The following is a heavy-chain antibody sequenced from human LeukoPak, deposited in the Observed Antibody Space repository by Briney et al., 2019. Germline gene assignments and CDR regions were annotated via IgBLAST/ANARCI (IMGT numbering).Heavy chain of an antibody. J-gene: IGHJ4*02. Sequence: GWSVTLSCTASGLTFSSYAMNWVRPAPGKGVEWVSGIGAGGTFTYYAVSVKGRFTIFRENYKNTLYLKMHSLRADDTAIYYCAKALDYPSYGYYIGDWGQGTLVTVSS. V-gene: IGHV3-23*01. CDR1: GLTFSSYA. CDR3: AKALDYPSYGYYIGD. CDR2: IGAGGTFT. D-gene: IGHD4-11*01.